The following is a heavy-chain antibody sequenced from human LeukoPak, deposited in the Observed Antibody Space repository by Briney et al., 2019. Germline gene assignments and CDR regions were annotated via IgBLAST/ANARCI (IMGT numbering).Heavy chain of an antibody. CDR1: GGPISIYY. CDR3: ARDTIVYDFWSGYQNWFDP. D-gene: IGHD3-3*01. Sequence: SETLSLTCTVSGGPISIYYWSWIRQPPGKGLEWIGYIYYSGSTNYNPSLKSRVTISVDTSKNQFSLKLSSVTAADTAVYYCARDTIVYDFWSGYQNWFDPWGQGTLVTVSS. J-gene: IGHJ5*02. CDR2: IYYSGST. V-gene: IGHV4-59*01.